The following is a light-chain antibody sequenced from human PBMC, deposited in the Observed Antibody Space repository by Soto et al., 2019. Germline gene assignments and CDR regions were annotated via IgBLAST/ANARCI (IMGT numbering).Light chain of an antibody. CDR1: SSDVGDYKY. Sequence: QSVLTQPASVSGSPGQSITISCTGSSSDVGDYKYVSWYQQHPGKAPKLMIYEVTNRPSGVSNRFSGSKSGYTASLTISGLQAEDEADYYCSSYISGTPLVFGGGTKLTVL. J-gene: IGLJ2*01. CDR3: SSYISGTPLV. CDR2: EVT. V-gene: IGLV2-14*01.